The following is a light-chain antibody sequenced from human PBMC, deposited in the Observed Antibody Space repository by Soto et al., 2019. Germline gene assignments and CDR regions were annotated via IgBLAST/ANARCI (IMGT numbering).Light chain of an antibody. CDR2: ETS. V-gene: IGLV7-46*01. CDR3: LLSYSGAQV. Sequence: QAVVTQEPSLTVSPGGTVTLTCGSSTGAVTSGHYPYWFQQKPGQAPRTLIYETSNKHSWTPARFSGSLLGGKAALTLSGAQPEDEAEYYCLLSYSGAQVFGGGTKLNVL. CDR1: TGAVTSGHY. J-gene: IGLJ2*01.